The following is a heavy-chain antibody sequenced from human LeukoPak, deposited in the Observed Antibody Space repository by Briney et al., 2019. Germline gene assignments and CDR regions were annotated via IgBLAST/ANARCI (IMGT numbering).Heavy chain of an antibody. J-gene: IGHJ4*02. CDR2: IYPGDSDT. V-gene: IGHV5-51*01. D-gene: IGHD3-22*01. Sequence: GESLKISCKGSGYSFTSYWIGWVRQMPGKGLEWMGIIYPGDSDTRYSPSFRGQVTISADKSISTAYLQWSSLKASDTAMYYCARRLYYYDSSGYDAWDFDYWGQGTLVTVSS. CDR3: ARRLYYYDSSGYDAWDFDY. CDR1: GYSFTSYW.